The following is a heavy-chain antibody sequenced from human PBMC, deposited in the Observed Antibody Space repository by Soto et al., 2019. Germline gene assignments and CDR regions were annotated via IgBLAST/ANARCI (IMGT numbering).Heavy chain of an antibody. CDR1: GFTFSAYA. D-gene: IGHD2-2*03. Sequence: EVQLLQSGGGLVQPGGSLRLSCAASGFTFSAYAMTWVRQAPGKGLEWVSSISDGGGSIYYADSVKGRFTFSRDKSKRTLFLQMNSLTAQDTATYYCALPPLGGDCSHINSFAAYWGQGTLVTVSS. J-gene: IGHJ4*02. V-gene: IGHV3-23*01. CDR2: ISDGGGSI. CDR3: ALPPLGGDCSHINSFAAY.